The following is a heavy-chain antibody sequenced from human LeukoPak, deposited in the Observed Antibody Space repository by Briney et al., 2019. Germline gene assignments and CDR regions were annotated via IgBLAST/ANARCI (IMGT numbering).Heavy chain of an antibody. Sequence: GGSLRLFCAGSRLTLSSYWMQWVRQAPGKGLVWVSRINGDGSITNYADSVKGRFTISRDNAKNTLFLQMDSLRDEDTAVYYCVRDLQDWGQGTLVTVSS. CDR2: INGDGSIT. CDR1: RLTLSSYW. CDR3: VRDLQD. J-gene: IGHJ4*02. V-gene: IGHV3-74*01.